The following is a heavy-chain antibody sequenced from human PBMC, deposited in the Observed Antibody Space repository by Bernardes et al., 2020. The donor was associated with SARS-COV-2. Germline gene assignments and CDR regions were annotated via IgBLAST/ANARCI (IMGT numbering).Heavy chain of an antibody. D-gene: IGHD3-22*01. CDR3: ATPITYYYDSSGHSGYYYYGMDV. V-gene: IGHV1-24*01. Sequence: ASVKVSCKVSGYTLTALSMHWVRQAPGKGLEWMGGFDPEDGETIYAQKFQGRVTMTEDTSTDTAYMELSSLRSEDTAVYYCATPITYYYDSSGHSGYYYYGMDVWGQGTTVTVSS. CDR1: GYTLTALS. CDR2: FDPEDGET. J-gene: IGHJ6*02.